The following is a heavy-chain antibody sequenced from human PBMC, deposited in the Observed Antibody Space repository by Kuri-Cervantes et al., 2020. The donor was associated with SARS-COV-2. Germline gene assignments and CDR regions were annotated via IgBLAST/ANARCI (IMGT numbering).Heavy chain of an antibody. Sequence: GESLKISCAASGFTFSGHWIHWVRQAPGKRLVWVSRINPDGSYTNNADSVKGRFTLSRDNAKNMLFLQMNSLRAEDTAVYYCARDELVDYWGQGTLVTVSS. J-gene: IGHJ4*02. CDR2: INPDGSYT. CDR3: ARDELVDY. CDR1: GFTFSGHW. V-gene: IGHV3-74*01.